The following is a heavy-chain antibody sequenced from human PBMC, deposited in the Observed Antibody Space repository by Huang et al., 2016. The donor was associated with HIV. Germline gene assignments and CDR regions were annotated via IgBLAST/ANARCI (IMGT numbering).Heavy chain of an antibody. Sequence: QVQLQQWGAGLLKPSETLSLTCAVYGGSFSGYYWSWIRQPPGKGLEWIGEINHSGSTNYNPSLKSRVTISLDTSKNQFSLKLSSVTAADTAVYYCAILVVTPRFAFDIWGQGTMVTVSS. V-gene: IGHV4-34*01. CDR1: GGSFSGYY. J-gene: IGHJ3*02. D-gene: IGHD4-4*01. CDR3: AILVVTPRFAFDI. CDR2: INHSGST.